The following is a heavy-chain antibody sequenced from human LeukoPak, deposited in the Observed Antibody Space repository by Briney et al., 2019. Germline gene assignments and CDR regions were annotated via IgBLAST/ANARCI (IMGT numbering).Heavy chain of an antibody. CDR1: GYTFTSYG. CDR2: ISAYNGNT. Sequence: ASVKVSCKASGYTFTSYGISWVRQAPGQGLEWMGWISAYNGNTNYAQKLQGRVTMTTDTSTSTAYMELRSLRSDDTAVYYCAREFWRSSGWYYFDYWGQGTLVTVSS. J-gene: IGHJ4*02. CDR3: AREFWRSSGWYYFDY. V-gene: IGHV1-18*01. D-gene: IGHD6-19*01.